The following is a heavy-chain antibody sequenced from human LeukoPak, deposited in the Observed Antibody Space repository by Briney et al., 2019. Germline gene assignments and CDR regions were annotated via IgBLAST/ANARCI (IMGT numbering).Heavy chain of an antibody. CDR3: AKGGSSSGYHMLDY. V-gene: IGHV3-23*01. D-gene: IGHD5-12*01. CDR1: GFTFSSYA. CDR2: ISGSGGTT. Sequence: GGSLRLSCAASGFTFSSYAMSWVRQAPGKGLEWVSAISGSGGTTYYAGSVKGRFTISRDDSKNTLYLQMNSLRVEDTAVYYCAKGGSSSGYHMLDYWGQGTLVTVSS. J-gene: IGHJ4*02.